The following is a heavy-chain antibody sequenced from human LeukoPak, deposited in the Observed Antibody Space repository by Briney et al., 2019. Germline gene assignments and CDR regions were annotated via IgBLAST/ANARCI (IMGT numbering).Heavy chain of an antibody. Sequence: PSETLSLTCTVSGGSISSYYWSWIRQPPGKGLEWIGYIYYSGSTNYNPSLKSRVTISVDTSKNQFSLKLSSVTAADTAVYYCARAGGIAALVDYWGQGTLVTVSS. CDR3: ARAGGIAALVDY. CDR1: GGSISSYY. J-gene: IGHJ4*02. V-gene: IGHV4-59*01. D-gene: IGHD6-13*01. CDR2: IYYSGST.